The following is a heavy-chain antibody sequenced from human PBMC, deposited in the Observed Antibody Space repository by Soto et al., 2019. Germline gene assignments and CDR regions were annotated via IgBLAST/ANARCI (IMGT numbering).Heavy chain of an antibody. Sequence: EVQLVESGGDLVQPGGSLRLSCAASGFTFSTYWMHWVRQAPGKGLLWVSRIKTDGTYATYADSVKGRVTIARDNAKNPFYLQMTSLRVEAAAVYNCADVGRGYYANWGQGTLVTVSS. CDR2: IKTDGTYA. CDR3: ADVGRGYYAN. D-gene: IGHD3-22*01. CDR1: GFTFSTYW. J-gene: IGHJ4*02. V-gene: IGHV3-74*01.